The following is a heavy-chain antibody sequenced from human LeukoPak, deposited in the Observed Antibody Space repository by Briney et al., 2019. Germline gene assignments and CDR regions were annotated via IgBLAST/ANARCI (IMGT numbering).Heavy chain of an antibody. CDR3: AKGRGAYRPPPYYYGMDV. D-gene: IGHD2-2*02. J-gene: IGHJ6*02. CDR1: GFTFGSYG. CDR2: ISYDGSNK. Sequence: GGSLRLSCAASGFTFGSYGMHWVRQAPGKGLEWVAVISYDGSNKYYADSVKGRFTISRDNSKNTLYLQMNSLRAEDTAVYYCAKGRGAYRPPPYYYGMDVWGQGTTVTVSS. V-gene: IGHV3-30*18.